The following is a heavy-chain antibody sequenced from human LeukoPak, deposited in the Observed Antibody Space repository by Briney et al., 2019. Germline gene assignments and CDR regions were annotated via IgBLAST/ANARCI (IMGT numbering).Heavy chain of an antibody. CDR2: INQDGSEK. CDR1: GFTFSSYW. D-gene: IGHD1-1*01. Sequence: GGSLRLSCAASGFTFSSYWMSWVRQAPGKGLEWVANINQDGSEKYFVDSVKGRFTISRDNAKSSLYLQMNSLRADDTAIYYCARAGPFYDSRRVYYNRKDDYGGRETRVTVSS. CDR3: ARAGPFYDSRRVYYNRKDDY. J-gene: IGHJ4*02. V-gene: IGHV3-7*01.